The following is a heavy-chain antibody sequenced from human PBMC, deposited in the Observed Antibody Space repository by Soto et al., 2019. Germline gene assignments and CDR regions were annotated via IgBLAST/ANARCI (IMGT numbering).Heavy chain of an antibody. J-gene: IGHJ3*02. Sequence: QVQLVQSGAEVKKPGASVKVSCKASGYTFTSYGISWVRQAPGQGLEWMGWISAYNGNTNYAQKLQGRVTMTTDTSTSKAYMELRSLRSDDTAVYYCARAWLRDSSGSYYSDAFDIWGQGTMVTVSS. V-gene: IGHV1-18*04. CDR1: GYTFTSYG. CDR2: ISAYNGNT. D-gene: IGHD3-22*01. CDR3: ARAWLRDSSGSYYSDAFDI.